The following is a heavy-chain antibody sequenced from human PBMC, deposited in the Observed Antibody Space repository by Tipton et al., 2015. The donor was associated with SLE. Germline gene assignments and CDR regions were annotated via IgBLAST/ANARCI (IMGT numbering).Heavy chain of an antibody. CDR1: GYTFTGYY. J-gene: IGHJ4*02. D-gene: IGHD3-10*01. CDR2: INPDSGGT. CDR3: ARDHFGLGSYPDY. Sequence: QVQLVQSGAEVKQPGASVKVSCKASGYTFTGYYIHWVRQAPGQGLEWMGWINPDSGGTTYAQNFQGRVTMTRDTSISTAYMELRSDDTAVYFCARDHFGLGSYPDYWGQGTLVTVSS. V-gene: IGHV1-2*02.